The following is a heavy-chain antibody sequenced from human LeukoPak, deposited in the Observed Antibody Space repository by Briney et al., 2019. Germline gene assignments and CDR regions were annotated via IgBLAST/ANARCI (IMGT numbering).Heavy chain of an antibody. J-gene: IGHJ4*02. D-gene: IGHD5-18*01. V-gene: IGHV3-23*01. CDR2: ISGSGGST. Sequence: GSLRLSCAASGFTFSSYAMSWVLQAPGKGLEWVSAISGSGGSTYYADSVKGRFTIYRDNSKNTLYLQMNSLRAEDTAVYYCAKVRQLWGRYYFDYWGQGTLVTVSS. CDR3: AKVRQLWGRYYFDY. CDR1: GFTFSSYA.